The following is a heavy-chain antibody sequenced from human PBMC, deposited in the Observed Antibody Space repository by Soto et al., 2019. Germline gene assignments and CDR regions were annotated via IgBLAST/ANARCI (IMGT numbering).Heavy chain of an antibody. D-gene: IGHD3-3*01. J-gene: IGHJ4*02. Sequence: QITLEWSGPTRVKHTQSLALTCTFSGFSLSTCRVGVGWARQPPGKALEWLALIYWDYDKRYSPSLQSRLTITKDSAKNHVVLIMINMDPVDTATYYCAHSPWTDTKDYFDYEGQGTLVTVST. CDR3: AHSPWTDTKDYFDY. V-gene: IGHV2-5*02. CDR2: IYWDYDK. CDR1: GFSLSTCRVG.